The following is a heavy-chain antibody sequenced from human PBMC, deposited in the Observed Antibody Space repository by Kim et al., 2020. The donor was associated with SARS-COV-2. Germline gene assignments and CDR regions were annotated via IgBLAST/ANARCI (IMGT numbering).Heavy chain of an antibody. CDR3: APKSATVVTPS. CDR1: GFTFSSYS. CDR2: ISSSSSYI. Sequence: GGSLRLSCAASGFTFSSYSMNWVRQAPGKGLEWVSSISSSSSYIYYADSVKGRFTISRDNAKNSLYLQMNSLRAEDTAVYYCAPKSATVVTPSWGQGTLVTVSS. D-gene: IGHD4-17*01. V-gene: IGHV3-21*01. J-gene: IGHJ5*02.